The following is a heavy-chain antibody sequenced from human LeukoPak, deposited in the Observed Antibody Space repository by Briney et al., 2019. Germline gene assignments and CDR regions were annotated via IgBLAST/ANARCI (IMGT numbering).Heavy chain of an antibody. V-gene: IGHV3-53*01. J-gene: IGHJ5*02. CDR1: GFTVSSNY. Sequence: GGSLRLSCAASGFTVSSNYMSWVRQAPGKGLEWVSVIYSGGSTYYADSVKGRFTIPRDNSKNTLYLQMNSLRAEDTAVYYCARERAIFGVALNWFDPWGQGTLVTVSS. D-gene: IGHD3-3*01. CDR2: IYSGGST. CDR3: ARERAIFGVALNWFDP.